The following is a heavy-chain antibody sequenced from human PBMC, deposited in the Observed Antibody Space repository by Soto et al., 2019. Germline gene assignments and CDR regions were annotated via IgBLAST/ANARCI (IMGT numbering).Heavy chain of an antibody. D-gene: IGHD2-21*01. V-gene: IGHV4-34*01. CDR1: GGSFSGYY. CDR2: INHSGST. CDR3: ARDQGEVNGMDV. Sequence: QVQLQQWGAGLLKPSETLSLTCAVYGGSFSGYYWSWIRQPPGKGLEWIGEINHSGSTNYNPSLKSRVTISVDTSKNQFSLKLSSVTAADTAVYYCARDQGEVNGMDVWGQVTTVTVSS. J-gene: IGHJ6*02.